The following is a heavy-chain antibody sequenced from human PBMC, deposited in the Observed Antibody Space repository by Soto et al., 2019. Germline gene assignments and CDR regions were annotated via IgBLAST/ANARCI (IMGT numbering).Heavy chain of an antibody. V-gene: IGHV4-31*03. CDR1: GGSISSRDYY. Sequence: VQLQESGPGLVKPSQTLSLSCSVSGGSISSRDYYWSWIRHHPEKGLEWIGSIYYNGNTYYNPSLKSRVTVSSDTSMNEFSLKLTSVTAADTAVYYCARDKGGAALKGSGMDVWGQGTTVTVSS. CDR3: ARDKGGAALKGSGMDV. D-gene: IGHD3-10*01. CDR2: IYYNGNT. J-gene: IGHJ6*02.